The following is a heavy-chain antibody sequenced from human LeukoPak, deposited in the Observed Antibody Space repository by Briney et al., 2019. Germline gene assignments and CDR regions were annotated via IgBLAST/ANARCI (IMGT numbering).Heavy chain of an antibody. Sequence: KRSETLSLTCTVSGGSVSAFYWSWIRQPPGKGLQWIGYVSYTGSTNHTGSTNYNPSLKSRVNISVDTSNNQFSLKLSSLTAADTAVYFCARNRVATIYGKFDYWGQGTLVTVSS. D-gene: IGHD5-12*01. V-gene: IGHV4-59*02. J-gene: IGHJ4*02. CDR3: ARNRVATIYGKFDY. CDR1: GGSVSAFY. CDR2: VSYTGSTNHTGST.